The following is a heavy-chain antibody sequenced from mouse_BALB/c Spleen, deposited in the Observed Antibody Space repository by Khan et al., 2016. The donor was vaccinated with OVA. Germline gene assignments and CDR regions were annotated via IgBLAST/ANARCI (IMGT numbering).Heavy chain of an antibody. D-gene: IGHD1-1*01. CDR2: IWPDGNT. V-gene: IGHV2-6-1*01. J-gene: IGHJ4*01. CDR3: ARQPYDQYNSMDY. CDR1: GFSLTNYG. Sequence: QVQLKQSGPGLVAPSQSLSITCTISGFSLTNYGVHWVRQPPGKGLEWLVVIWPDGNTAYNSALKSSLTLSKDNSKSQVFLKMNSLQTDDTAMYFCARQPYDQYNSMDYWGQGTSVTVSA.